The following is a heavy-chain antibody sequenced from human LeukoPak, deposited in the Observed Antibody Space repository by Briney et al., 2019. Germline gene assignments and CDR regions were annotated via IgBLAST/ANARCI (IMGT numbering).Heavy chain of an antibody. V-gene: IGHV4-59*08. J-gene: IGHJ5*02. Sequence: SETLSLTCTVSGGSISSYYWSWIRQPPGKGLEWIGYIYYTGSTNYNPSLKSRVTISVDTSKNQFSLKLSSVTAADTAVHYCARRLIGYGGNANWFDPWGQGTLVTVSS. CDR2: IYYTGST. CDR3: ARRLIGYGGNANWFDP. D-gene: IGHD4-23*01. CDR1: GGSISSYY.